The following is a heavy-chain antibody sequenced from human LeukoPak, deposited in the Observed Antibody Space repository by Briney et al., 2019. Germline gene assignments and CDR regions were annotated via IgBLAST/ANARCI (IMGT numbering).Heavy chain of an antibody. Sequence: GGSLRLSCAASGFTFSSYAMSWVRQAPGKGLEWVSAVSGSGGRTYYADSVKGRFTISRDNSKNTLSLQMNSLRAEDTAVYYCAKYVRGSSSWYGDMYYFGYWGQGTLVTVSS. J-gene: IGHJ4*02. D-gene: IGHD6-13*01. CDR3: AKYVRGSSSWYGDMYYFGY. V-gene: IGHV3-23*01. CDR2: VSGSGGRT. CDR1: GFTFSSYA.